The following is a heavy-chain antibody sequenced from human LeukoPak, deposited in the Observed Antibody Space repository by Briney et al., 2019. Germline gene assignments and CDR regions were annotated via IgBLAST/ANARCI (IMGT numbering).Heavy chain of an antibody. CDR1: GGSFSGYY. V-gene: IGHV4-34*01. D-gene: IGHD3-10*01. Sequence: SETLSLTCAVYGGSFSGYYWSWIRQPPGKGLEWIGETNHSGSTNYNPSLKSRVTISVDTSKNQFSLKLSSVTAADTAVYYCARVTVRGEDYWGQGTLVTVSS. J-gene: IGHJ4*02. CDR2: TNHSGST. CDR3: ARVTVRGEDY.